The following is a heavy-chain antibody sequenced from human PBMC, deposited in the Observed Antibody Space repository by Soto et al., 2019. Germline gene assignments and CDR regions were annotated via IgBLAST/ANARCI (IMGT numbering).Heavy chain of an antibody. D-gene: IGHD3-22*01. J-gene: IGHJ4*02. CDR1: GFTFSGYG. V-gene: IGHV3-30*18. Sequence: GGSLRLSCAASGFTFSGYGMHWVRQAPGKGLEWVAVISYDGSNKYYADSVKGRFTISRDNSKNTLYLQMNSLRAEDTAVYYCAKEGYYDSSGYYIAPLYWGQGTLVTVSS. CDR2: ISYDGSNK. CDR3: AKEGYYDSSGYYIAPLY.